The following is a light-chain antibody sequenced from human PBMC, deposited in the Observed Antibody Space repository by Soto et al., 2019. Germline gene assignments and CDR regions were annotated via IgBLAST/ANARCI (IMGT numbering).Light chain of an antibody. J-gene: IGKJ1*01. V-gene: IGKV3-20*01. CDR2: GAS. Sequence: EIVLTQSPGTLSLSPGERATLSCRASQSVSSSYLAWYQQKPGQAPRLLTYGASSRATGIPDRFSGSGSGTDFTLTISRLEPEDFAVYYCQQYGSSPPTFGQGTKVDIK. CDR1: QSVSSSY. CDR3: QQYGSSPPT.